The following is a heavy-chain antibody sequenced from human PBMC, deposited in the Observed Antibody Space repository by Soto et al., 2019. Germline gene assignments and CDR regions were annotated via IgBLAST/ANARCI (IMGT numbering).Heavy chain of an antibody. J-gene: IGHJ6*02. CDR3: AKDWGGHYGDYHYGMDV. Sequence: QVQLVESGGGVVQPGRSLRLSCAASGFTFSSYGMHWVRQAPGKGLDWVAVISYDGSNKYYADSVKGRFTISRDNSKNTLYLQMNSLRAEDTAVYYCAKDWGGHYGDYHYGMDVWGQGTTVTVSS. D-gene: IGHD4-17*01. CDR2: ISYDGSNK. V-gene: IGHV3-30*18. CDR1: GFTFSSYG.